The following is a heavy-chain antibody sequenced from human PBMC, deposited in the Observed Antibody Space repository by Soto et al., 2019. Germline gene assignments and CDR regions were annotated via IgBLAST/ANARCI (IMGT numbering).Heavy chain of an antibody. V-gene: IGHV4-34*01. CDR2: INHSGST. CDR3: ARGPHRYGSGSY. Sequence: QVQLQQWGAGLLKPSETLSLTCAVYGGSFSGYYWSWIRQPPGKGLEWIGEINHSGSTNYNPSLKSRVTISVDTSKNQFSLKLSSVTAADTAVYYCARGPHRYGSGSYWGQGTLVTVSS. D-gene: IGHD3-10*01. CDR1: GGSFSGYY. J-gene: IGHJ4*02.